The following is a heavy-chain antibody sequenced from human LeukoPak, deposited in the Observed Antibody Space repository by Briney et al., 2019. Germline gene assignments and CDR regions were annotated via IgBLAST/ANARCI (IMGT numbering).Heavy chain of an antibody. J-gene: IGHJ4*02. Sequence: PGGSLRLSYAASGFTFSSYAMSWVRQAPGKGLEWVSAISGSGGSTYYADSVKGRFTISRDNSKNTLYLQMNSLRAEDTAVYYCAKDHYDILTGYYNPLDYWGQGTLVTVSS. V-gene: IGHV3-23*01. CDR3: AKDHYDILTGYYNPLDY. CDR1: GFTFSSYA. D-gene: IGHD3-9*01. CDR2: ISGSGGST.